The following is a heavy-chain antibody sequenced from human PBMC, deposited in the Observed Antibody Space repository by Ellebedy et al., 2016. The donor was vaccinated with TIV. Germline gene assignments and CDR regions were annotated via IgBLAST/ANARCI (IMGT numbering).Heavy chain of an antibody. CDR1: GFTFSSYS. CDR3: AKEDGGWRPFDY. CDR2: ISSSSSTI. Sequence: GGSLRLXXAASGFTFSSYSMNWVRQAPGKGLEWVSYISSSSSTIYYADSVKGRFTISRDNAKNSLYLQMNGLRAEDTAVYYCAKEDGGWRPFDYWGQGTLVTVSS. V-gene: IGHV3-48*04. J-gene: IGHJ4*02. D-gene: IGHD6-19*01.